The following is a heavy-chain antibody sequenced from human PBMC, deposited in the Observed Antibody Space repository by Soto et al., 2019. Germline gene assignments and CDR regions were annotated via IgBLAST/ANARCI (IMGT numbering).Heavy chain of an antibody. J-gene: IGHJ6*02. CDR3: AKALGAMVRHYYCGMDV. CDR1: GFTFSSYA. D-gene: IGHD3-10*01. V-gene: IGHV3-23*01. Sequence: GGSLRLSCAASGFTFSSYAMSWVRQAPGKGLEWVSAISGSGGSTYYADSVKGRFTISRDNSKNTLYLQMNSLRAEDTAVYYCAKALGAMVRHYYCGMDVWGQGTTVTVSS. CDR2: ISGSGGST.